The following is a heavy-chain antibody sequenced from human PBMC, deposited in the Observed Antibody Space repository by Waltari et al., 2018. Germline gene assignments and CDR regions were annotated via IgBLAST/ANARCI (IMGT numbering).Heavy chain of an antibody. CDR2: IYHSGST. D-gene: IGHD6-13*01. J-gene: IGHJ4*02. Sequence: QVQLQESGPGLVTPSDTLPLTCAVPGYSISSGYYRGWTRQPPGKGLGWIGRIYHSGSTYYNPSLKSRVTISVDTSKNQFSLKLSSVTAADTAVYYCARLEEQHLFGDYWGQGTLVTVSS. V-gene: IGHV4-38-2*01. CDR3: ARLEEQHLFGDY. CDR1: GYSISSGYY.